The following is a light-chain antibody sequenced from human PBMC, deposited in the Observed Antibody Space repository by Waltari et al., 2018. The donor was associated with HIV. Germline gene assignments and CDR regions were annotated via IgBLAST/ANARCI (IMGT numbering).Light chain of an antibody. J-gene: IGLJ1*01. V-gene: IGLV1-51*02. CDR2: ENN. Sequence: QSVMTQPPSVSAAPGQKVTITCPGGISNVGEDNGRRYQQVPGEAPKLLMYENNKRPSGIPDRFSGSKSGTSATLDITGLQTGDEADYYCGTWDSSLSAYVFGTGTKVPVL. CDR1: ISNVGEDN. CDR3: GTWDSSLSAYV.